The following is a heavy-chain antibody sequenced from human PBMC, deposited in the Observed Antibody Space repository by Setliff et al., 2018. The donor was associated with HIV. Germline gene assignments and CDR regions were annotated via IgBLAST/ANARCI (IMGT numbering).Heavy chain of an antibody. CDR1: GYSISSGYY. D-gene: IGHD5-12*01. Sequence: LSLTCAVSGYSISSGYYWGWIRQPPGKGLEWIGSIYHSGSTYYNPSLESRVTISVDTSKNQFSLKLSSVTAADTAVYYCARMYSGYDWSPAGARTRYFDYWGQGTLVTVSS. CDR2: IYHSGST. CDR3: ARMYSGYDWSPAGARTRYFDY. V-gene: IGHV4-38-2*01. J-gene: IGHJ4*02.